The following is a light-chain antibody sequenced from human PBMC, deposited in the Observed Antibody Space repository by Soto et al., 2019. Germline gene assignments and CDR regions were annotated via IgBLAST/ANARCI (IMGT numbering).Light chain of an antibody. Sequence: IVMTPSPDSLAVALAERSTITCRASQSIRSYLNWVQQKPGKAPKLLIYDASSLQTGVPSRFSGSGSGTDFSLTISSLQPEDFATYYCQQSYSTPPWTFGQGTKG. CDR3: QQSYSTPPWT. CDR2: DAS. J-gene: IGKJ1*01. V-gene: IGKV1-39*01. CDR1: QSIRSY.